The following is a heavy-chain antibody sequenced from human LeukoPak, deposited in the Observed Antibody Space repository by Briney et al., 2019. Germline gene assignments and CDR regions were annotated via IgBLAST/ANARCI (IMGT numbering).Heavy chain of an antibody. CDR2: IYYSGST. D-gene: IGHD6-13*01. J-gene: IGHJ4*02. CDR1: GGSISSYY. V-gene: IGHV4-59*08. CDR3: AAYSSSWGYSDY. Sequence: SETLSLTCTVSGGSISSYYWSWTRQPPGKGLEWIGYIYYSGSTNYNPSLKSRVTISVDTSKNQFSLKLSSVTAADTAVYYCAAYSSSWGYSDYWGQGTLVTVSS.